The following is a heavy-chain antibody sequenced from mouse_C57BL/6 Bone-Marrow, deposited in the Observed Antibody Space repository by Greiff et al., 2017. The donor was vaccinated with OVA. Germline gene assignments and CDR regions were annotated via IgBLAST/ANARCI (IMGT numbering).Heavy chain of an antibody. D-gene: IGHD2-1*01. CDR3: ARHGNYFYAMDY. Sequence: EVMLVESGGDLVKPGGSLKLSCAASGFTFSSYGMSWVRQTPDKRLEWVATISSGGSYTYYPDSVKGRFTISRDNAKNTLYLQMGSLKSEDTAMYYCARHGNYFYAMDYWGQGTSVTVSS. V-gene: IGHV5-6*01. J-gene: IGHJ4*01. CDR2: ISSGGSYT. CDR1: GFTFSSYG.